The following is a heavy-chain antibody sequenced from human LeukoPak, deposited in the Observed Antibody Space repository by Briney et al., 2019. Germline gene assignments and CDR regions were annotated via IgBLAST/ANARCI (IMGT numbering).Heavy chain of an antibody. CDR2: ISYDGSNK. V-gene: IGHV3-30*01. CDR3: ARAAYYYYYMDV. CDR1: GFTFSSYW. Sequence: GGSLRLSCAASGFTFSSYWMTWVRQAPGKGLEWVAVISYDGSNKYYADSVKGRFTISRDNSKNTLYLQLNSLRAEDTAVYYCARAAYYYYYMDVWGKGTTVTVSS. J-gene: IGHJ6*03.